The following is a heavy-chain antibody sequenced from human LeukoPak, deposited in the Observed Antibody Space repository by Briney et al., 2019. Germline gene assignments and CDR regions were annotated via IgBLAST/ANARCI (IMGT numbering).Heavy chain of an antibody. CDR1: GFTFSSYS. Sequence: GGSLRLSCAASGFTFSSYSMNWVRQAPGKGLEWVSSISSSSSYIYYADSAEGRFTISRDNAKNSLYLQMNSLRAEDTAVYYCARDSSGWYRYYYYGMDVWGQGTTVTVSS. V-gene: IGHV3-21*01. J-gene: IGHJ6*02. D-gene: IGHD6-19*01. CDR3: ARDSSGWYRYYYYGMDV. CDR2: ISSSSSYI.